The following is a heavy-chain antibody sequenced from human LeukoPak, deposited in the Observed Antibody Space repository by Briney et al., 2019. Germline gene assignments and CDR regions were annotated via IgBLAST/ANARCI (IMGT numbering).Heavy chain of an antibody. J-gene: IGHJ4*02. Sequence: SETLSLTCSVSGASVSSFYWSWIRQPPGRGLEWIGYIHNNEITNYNPSLSSRVTTSTDTSNNKVSLKLSSVTAADTAVYYCARHYCPSSSRCHYFDYWGQGTLVTVSS. V-gene: IGHV4-59*08. CDR2: IHNNEIT. CDR1: GASVSSFY. CDR3: ARHYCPSSSRCHYFDY. D-gene: IGHD6-19*01.